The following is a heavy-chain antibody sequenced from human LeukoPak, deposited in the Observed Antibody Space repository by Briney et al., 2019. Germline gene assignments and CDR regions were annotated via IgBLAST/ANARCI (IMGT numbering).Heavy chain of an antibody. J-gene: IGHJ4*02. CDR1: GFTFSSYA. Sequence: GRSLRLSCAASGFTFSSYAMHWVRQAPGEGLEWVAVISYDGSNKYYADSVKGRFTISRDNSKNTLYLQMNSLRAEDTAVYYCARGLGVALDYWGQGTLVAVSS. CDR3: ARGLGVALDY. CDR2: ISYDGSNK. V-gene: IGHV3-30-3*01. D-gene: IGHD3-16*01.